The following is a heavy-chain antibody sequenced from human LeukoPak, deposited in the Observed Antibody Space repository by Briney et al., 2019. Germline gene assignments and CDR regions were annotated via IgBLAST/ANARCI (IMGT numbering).Heavy chain of an antibody. Sequence: PGRSLRLSCAASGFTFSSYAMHWVRQAPGKGLEWVAVISYDGSNKYYADSVKGRFTISRDNSKNTLYLQMNSLRAEDTAVYYCARDLTLYCSSTSCFDAFDIWGQGTMVTVSS. D-gene: IGHD2-2*01. CDR2: ISYDGSNK. J-gene: IGHJ3*02. CDR1: GFTFSSYA. CDR3: ARDLTLYCSSTSCFDAFDI. V-gene: IGHV3-30-3*01.